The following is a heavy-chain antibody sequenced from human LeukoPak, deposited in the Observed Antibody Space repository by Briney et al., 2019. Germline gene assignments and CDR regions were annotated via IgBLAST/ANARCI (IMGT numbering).Heavy chain of an antibody. D-gene: IGHD1-26*01. CDR3: ARSRAFNSGAFDP. CDR1: GASVSSASY. CDR2: IYNGVNT. J-gene: IGHJ5*02. Sequence: SETLSLTCTVSGASVSSASYWTWIRQPPGKGVEWIAHIYNGVNTNYNPSLRSRVTISVDTSKNQFSPRLNSVTAADTAVYYCARSRAFNSGAFDPWGQGSLVTVSS. V-gene: IGHV4-61*01.